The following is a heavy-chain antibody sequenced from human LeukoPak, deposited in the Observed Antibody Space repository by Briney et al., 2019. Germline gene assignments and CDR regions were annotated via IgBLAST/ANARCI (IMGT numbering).Heavy chain of an antibody. CDR1: GFSLSSYH. CDR3: VRGGARGYDMDV. V-gene: IGHV3-48*03. Sequence: PGGSLRLSCAASGFSLSSYHMNWVRQAPGKGLEWVSYISSSGGTIYYADSVKGRFTISRENAKNSLFLQMNSLRAEDTAMYYCVRGGARGYDMDVWGQGTTVTVSS. CDR2: ISSSGGTI. D-gene: IGHD2-15*01. J-gene: IGHJ6*02.